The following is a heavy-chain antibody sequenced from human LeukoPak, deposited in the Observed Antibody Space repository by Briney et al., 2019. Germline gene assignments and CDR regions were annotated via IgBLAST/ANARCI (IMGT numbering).Heavy chain of an antibody. J-gene: IGHJ4*02. Sequence: GGSLRLSCAASGFTLSSYAMSWVRQAPGKGLEWVSDISDNGNKYHTDSVKGRFTISRESSKNTLFLQMNMLRPEDAAVYYCAKGGYSGYDSPLYYFDDWGQGTLVTVSS. CDR3: AKGGYSGYDSPLYYFDD. CDR2: ISDNGNK. V-gene: IGHV3-23*01. CDR1: GFTLSSYA. D-gene: IGHD5-12*01.